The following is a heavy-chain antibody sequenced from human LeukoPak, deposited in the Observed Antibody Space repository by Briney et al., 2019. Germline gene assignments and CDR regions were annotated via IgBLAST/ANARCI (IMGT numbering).Heavy chain of an antibody. CDR3: ARDHHDSSGLDAFDI. CDR1: GFTVSSNY. J-gene: IGHJ3*02. D-gene: IGHD3-22*01. V-gene: IGHV3-66*01. Sequence: GRSLRLSCAASGFTVSSNYMSWVRQAPGKGLEWVSVIYSGGSTYYADSVKGRFTISRDNSKNTLYLLMNSLRAEDTAVYYCARDHHDSSGLDAFDIWGQGTMVTVSS. CDR2: IYSGGST.